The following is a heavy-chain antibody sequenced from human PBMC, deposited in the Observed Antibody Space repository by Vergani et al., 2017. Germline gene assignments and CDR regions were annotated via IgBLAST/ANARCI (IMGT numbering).Heavy chain of an antibody. CDR2: ISYDGSNK. Sequence: QVQLVESGGGVVQPGRSLRLSCAASGFTFSSYAMHWVRQAPGKGLEWVAVISYDGSNKYYADSVKGRFTISRDNSKNTLYLQMNSLRAEDTAVYYCAKDGLGYCSGGSCYFFDYWGQGTLVTVSS. V-gene: IGHV3-30*04. CDR3: AKDGLGYCSGGSCYFFDY. D-gene: IGHD2-15*01. CDR1: GFTFSSYA. J-gene: IGHJ4*02.